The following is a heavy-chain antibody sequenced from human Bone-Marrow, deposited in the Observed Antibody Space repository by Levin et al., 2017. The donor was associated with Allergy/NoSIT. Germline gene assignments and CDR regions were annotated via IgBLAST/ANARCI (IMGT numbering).Heavy chain of an antibody. CDR2: IYHSGST. D-gene: IGHD4-17*01. CDR1: GGSISSGGYS. CDR3: ARTTVTTRWWNYFDY. Sequence: KASETLSLTCAVSGGSISSGGYSWSWIRQPPGKGLEWIGYIYHSGSTYYNPSLKSRVTISVDRSKNQFSLKLSSVTAADTAVYYCARTTVTTRWWNYFDYWGQGTLVTVSS. J-gene: IGHJ4*02. V-gene: IGHV4-30-2*01.